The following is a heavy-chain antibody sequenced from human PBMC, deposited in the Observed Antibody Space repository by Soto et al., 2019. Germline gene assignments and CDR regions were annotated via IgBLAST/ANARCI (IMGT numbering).Heavy chain of an antibody. Sequence: QVQLVQSGAEVKKPGASVKVSCKASGYTFTSYAMHWVRQAPGQRLEWMGWINAGNGNTKYSQKFQGRVTITRDTSASTAYMELSSLRSEDTAVYYCAREDYYGSESYYREGYYYYYYMDVWGKGTTVTVSS. D-gene: IGHD3-10*01. CDR2: INAGNGNT. J-gene: IGHJ6*03. V-gene: IGHV1-3*01. CDR1: GYTFTSYA. CDR3: AREDYYGSESYYREGYYYYYYMDV.